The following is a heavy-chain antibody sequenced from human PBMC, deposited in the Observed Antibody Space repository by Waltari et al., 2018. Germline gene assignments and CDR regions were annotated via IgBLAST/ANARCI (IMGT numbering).Heavy chain of an antibody. V-gene: IGHV3-48*03. CDR1: GFTFSNQE. CDR3: ARPSTEYYYYYYYMDV. CDR2: ISNSGSTV. Sequence: EVQVVESGGGLVQHGGSLRLSCAASGFTFSNQEMNWVRQAPGKGLEWVSYISNSGSTVYYADSVKGRFTISRDNAKNSLYLEMNSLRAEDTAVYYCARPSTEYYYYYYYMDVWGKGTTVTVS. J-gene: IGHJ6*03.